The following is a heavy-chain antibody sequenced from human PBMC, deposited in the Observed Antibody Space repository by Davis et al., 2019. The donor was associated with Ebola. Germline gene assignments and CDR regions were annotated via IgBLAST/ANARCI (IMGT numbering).Heavy chain of an antibody. CDR1: GFTFSSYA. V-gene: IGHV3-23*01. D-gene: IGHD3-3*01. J-gene: IGHJ3*02. CDR3: AKDKNYDFWSGYPHDAFDI. CDR2: ISGSGGST. Sequence: GESLKISCAASGFTFSSYAMSWVRQAPGKGLEWVSAISGSGGSTYYADSVKGRFTIPRDNSKNTLYLQMNSLRAEDTVIYYCAKDKNYDFWSGYPHDAFDIWGQGTMVTVSS.